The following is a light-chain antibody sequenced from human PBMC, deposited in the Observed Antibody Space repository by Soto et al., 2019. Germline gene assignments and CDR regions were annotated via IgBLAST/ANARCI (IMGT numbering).Light chain of an antibody. J-gene: IGKJ2*01. CDR3: QQSYSTPRT. CDR1: QSISSY. Sequence: DIQMTQSPSSLSVSVGDRVTITCRASQSISSYLNWYQQKPGKAPKFLIYAASSLQRGVPSRFSGSGSGTDFTLTISRLQPEDFATYYCQQSYSTPRTFGQGTKLEIK. V-gene: IGKV1-39*01. CDR2: AAS.